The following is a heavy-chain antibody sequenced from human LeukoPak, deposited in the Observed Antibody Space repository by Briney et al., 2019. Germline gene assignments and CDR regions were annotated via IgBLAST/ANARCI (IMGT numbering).Heavy chain of an antibody. CDR1: GGSISSSSYY. V-gene: IGHV4-61*02. Sequence: SQTLSLTCTVSGGSISSSSYYWTWIRQPAGKGLEWIGRIYKGGSTNYNPSLKSRVTISVDTSKNQFSLKLNSVTATDTAVYYCAISSGWYVDYWGQGTLVTVSS. J-gene: IGHJ4*02. CDR2: IYKGGST. D-gene: IGHD6-25*01. CDR3: AISSGWYVDY.